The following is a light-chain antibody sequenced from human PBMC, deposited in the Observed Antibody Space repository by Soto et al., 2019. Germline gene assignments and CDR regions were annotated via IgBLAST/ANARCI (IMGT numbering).Light chain of an antibody. Sequence: QSVLTQPASVSGCPGQSITIPCTGTSNDIGGYNYVSWYPQFPGKAPKLIIYDVTNRPSGVSFRFSGSKSGNTASLTISELQAEDEAGYHCSSYSSTSTRRLFGAGTKVTVL. V-gene: IGLV2-14*03. CDR3: SSYSSTSTRRL. CDR2: DVT. CDR1: SNDIGGYNY. J-gene: IGLJ1*01.